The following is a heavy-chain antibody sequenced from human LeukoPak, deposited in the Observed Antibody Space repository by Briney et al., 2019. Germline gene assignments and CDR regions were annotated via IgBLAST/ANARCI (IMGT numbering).Heavy chain of an antibody. CDR1: GVTFRNFV. CDR2: ISYDGSNK. Sequence: GRSLRLSCAASGVTFRNFVMHWVRQAPGKGLEWVSVISYDGSNKYYADSVKGRFTISRDNSKNTLYLQMNSLRSEDTALYYCARDATGDGDLESWGQGTLVTVSP. V-gene: IGHV3-30*04. CDR3: ARDATGDGDLES. D-gene: IGHD4-17*01. J-gene: IGHJ5*02.